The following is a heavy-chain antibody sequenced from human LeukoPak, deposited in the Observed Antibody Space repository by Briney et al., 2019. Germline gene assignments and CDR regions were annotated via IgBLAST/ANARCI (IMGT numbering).Heavy chain of an antibody. J-gene: IGHJ2*01. Sequence: SETLSLTCAVYGGSFSGYYWSWIRHPPGEGLEWIGEINKSGSTNYSPSLKSRVTISVDTSKNQFSMKLSSVTAADTAVYYCARRYSSSWYTGYFDLWGRGTLVTVSS. D-gene: IGHD6-13*01. CDR2: INKSGST. CDR1: GGSFSGYY. V-gene: IGHV4-34*01. CDR3: ARRYSSSWYTGYFDL.